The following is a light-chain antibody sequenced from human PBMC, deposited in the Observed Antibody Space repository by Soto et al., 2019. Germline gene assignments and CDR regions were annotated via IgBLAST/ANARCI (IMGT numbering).Light chain of an antibody. CDR3: CSYAGSSTFWV. Sequence: QSALTQPASVSGSPGQSITISCPGTSSDVGSYNLVSWYQQHPGKAPKLMIYEGSKRPAGVYNRFSGSKSGNTASLTISGLQAEDEADYYCCSYAGSSTFWVFGGGTKVTVL. V-gene: IGLV2-23*03. CDR2: EGS. CDR1: SSDVGSYNL. J-gene: IGLJ3*02.